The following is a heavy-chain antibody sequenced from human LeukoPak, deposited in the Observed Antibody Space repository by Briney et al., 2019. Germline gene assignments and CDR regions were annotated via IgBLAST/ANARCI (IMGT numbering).Heavy chain of an antibody. Sequence: GGSLRLSCAASGFTFSDYYMSWIRQAPGKGLEWVSYISSNGSTIYYADSVKGRFTISRDNAKNSLYLQMNSLRAEDTAVYYCARDERGYYDFWSPGYWGQGTLVTVSS. V-gene: IGHV3-11*04. CDR2: ISSNGSTI. J-gene: IGHJ4*02. D-gene: IGHD3-3*01. CDR3: ARDERGYYDFWSPGY. CDR1: GFTFSDYY.